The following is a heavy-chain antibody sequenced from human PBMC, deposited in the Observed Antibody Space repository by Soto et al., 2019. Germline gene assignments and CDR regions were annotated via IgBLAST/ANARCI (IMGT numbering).Heavy chain of an antibody. J-gene: IGHJ4*02. D-gene: IGHD3-9*01. V-gene: IGHV5-51*01. Sequence: GESLKISCKGSGYSFTSYWIGWVRQMPGKGLEWMGIIYPGDSDTRYSPSFQGQVTISADKSISTAYLQWSSLKASDTAMYYCARGSTVRYYDILTGYYLFDYWGQGTRVTVSS. CDR3: ARGSTVRYYDILTGYYLFDY. CDR2: IYPGDSDT. CDR1: GYSFTSYW.